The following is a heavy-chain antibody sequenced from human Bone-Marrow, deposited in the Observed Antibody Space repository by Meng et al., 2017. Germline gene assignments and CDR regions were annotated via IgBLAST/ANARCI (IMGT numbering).Heavy chain of an antibody. J-gene: IGHJ4*02. D-gene: IGHD3-9*01. CDR2: ISSSSSYI. Sequence: GGSLRLSCVASGFTFSSYSMNWARQAPGKGLEWVSSISSSSSYIYYADSVKGRFTISRDNAKNSLYLQMNSLRAEDTAVYYCARAYDIPINDYWGQGTLVTVSS. CDR3: ARAYDIPINDY. V-gene: IGHV3-21*01. CDR1: GFTFSSYS.